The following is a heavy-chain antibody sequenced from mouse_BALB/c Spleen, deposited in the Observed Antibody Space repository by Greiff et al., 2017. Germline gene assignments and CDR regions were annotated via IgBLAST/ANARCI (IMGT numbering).Heavy chain of an antibody. CDR2: ISSGGSYT. CDR1: GFTFSSYT. Sequence: EVQRVESGGGLVKPGGSLKLSCAASGFTFSSYTMSWVRQTPEKRLEWVATISSGGSYTYYPDSVKGRFTISRDNDKNTLYLQMSSLKSEDTAMYYCTRAYCNYGEGFAYWGQGTLVTVSA. D-gene: IGHD2-10*02. CDR3: TRAYCNYGEGFAY. J-gene: IGHJ3*01. V-gene: IGHV5-6-4*01.